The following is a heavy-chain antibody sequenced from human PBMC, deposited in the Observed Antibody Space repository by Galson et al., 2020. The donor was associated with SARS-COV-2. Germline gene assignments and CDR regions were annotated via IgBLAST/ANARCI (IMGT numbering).Heavy chain of an antibody. J-gene: IGHJ4*02. Sequence: SETLSLTCTVTSGRYYWSWIRQPPGKGLEWIGYIYYSGRIYYNPSLKSRVTISLDTSKNQCSLKLTSVTAADTAVYYCARAEPGIAAAGTFDYWGQGTLVTVSS. CDR2: IYYSGRI. CDR3: ARAEPGIAAAGTFDY. V-gene: IGHV4-59*01. CDR1: SGRYY. D-gene: IGHD6-13*01.